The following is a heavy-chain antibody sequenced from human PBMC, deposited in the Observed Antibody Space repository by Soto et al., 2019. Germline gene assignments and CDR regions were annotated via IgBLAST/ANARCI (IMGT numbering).Heavy chain of an antibody. CDR2: ISSSGNNI. CDR1: GFTFNTYS. J-gene: IGHJ4*02. V-gene: IGHV3-48*01. Sequence: PGGSLRLSCVASGFTFNTYSMTWVRQAPGKGLEWVSYISSSGNNIYYADSVKGRFTISRDNAKNSLYLQINSLRAEDTAVYYCARDGFSSTWNDFDYWGQGTLVTVSS. D-gene: IGHD6-13*01. CDR3: ARDGFSSTWNDFDY.